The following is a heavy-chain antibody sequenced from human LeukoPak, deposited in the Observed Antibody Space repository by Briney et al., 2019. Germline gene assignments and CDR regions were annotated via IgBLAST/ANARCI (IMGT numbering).Heavy chain of an antibody. CDR2: ISGSGRST. D-gene: IGHD1-26*01. Sequence: PGGSLRLSCDTSGFTFSTYAMNWVRQAPGKGLEWVSAISGSGRSTYYADSVKGRFTISRDNSKNTLYLQMNSLRAEDTAIYYCAKVGIVGATKTYFDYWGQGTLVTVSS. CDR3: AKVGIVGATKTYFDY. V-gene: IGHV3-23*01. J-gene: IGHJ4*02. CDR1: GFTFSTYA.